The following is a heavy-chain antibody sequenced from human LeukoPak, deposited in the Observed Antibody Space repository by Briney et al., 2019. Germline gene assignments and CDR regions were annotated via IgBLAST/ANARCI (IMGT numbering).Heavy chain of an antibody. CDR3: TSCGDYGDLPYYFDY. CDR2: IRSKAYGGTT. J-gene: IGHJ4*02. V-gene: IGHV3-49*04. Sequence: QAGRSLRLSCTASGLTFGDYAMSWVRQAPGKGLEWVGFIRSKAYGGTTEYAASVKGRFTISRDDSKSIAYLQMNSLKTEDTAVYYCTSCGDYGDLPYYFDYWGQGTLVTVSS. CDR1: GLTFGDYA. D-gene: IGHD4-17*01.